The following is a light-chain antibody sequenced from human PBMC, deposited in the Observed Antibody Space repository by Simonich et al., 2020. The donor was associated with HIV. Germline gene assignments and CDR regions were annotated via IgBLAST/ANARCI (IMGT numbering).Light chain of an antibody. V-gene: IGKV1-39*01. CDR2: AAS. CDR1: QSISSY. Sequence: DIKMTQSPSSLSASVGERVTITCLASQSISSYLHWYQQKPGKAPKLLIYAASILQSGVPSRFSCSGSGTDFTLSISSLQPEDFATYYCQQSYSTPPTFGGGTKVEIK. J-gene: IGKJ4*01. CDR3: QQSYSTPPT.